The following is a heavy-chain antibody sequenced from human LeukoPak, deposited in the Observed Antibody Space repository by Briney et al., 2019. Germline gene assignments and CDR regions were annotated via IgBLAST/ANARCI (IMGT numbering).Heavy chain of an antibody. CDR1: GYTFTGYY. Sequence: GASVKVSCKASGYTFTGYYMHWVRQTPGQGLEWMGWINPNSGGTNYAQKFQGRVTMTRDTSISTAYMELSRLRSDDTAVYYCARDLTYSSGWYLVAYYYGMDVWGQGTTVTVSS. D-gene: IGHD6-19*01. J-gene: IGHJ6*02. CDR3: ARDLTYSSGWYLVAYYYGMDV. V-gene: IGHV1-2*02. CDR2: INPNSGGT.